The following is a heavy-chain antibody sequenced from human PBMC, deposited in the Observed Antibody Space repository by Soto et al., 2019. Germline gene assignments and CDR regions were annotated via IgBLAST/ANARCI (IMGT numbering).Heavy chain of an antibody. V-gene: IGHV4-59*08. D-gene: IGHD6-19*01. CDR2: IYYSGST. J-gene: IGHJ4*02. CDR1: GGSISSYY. Sequence: PSETLSLTCTVSGGSISSYYWSWIRQPPGKGLEWIGYIYYSGSTNYNPSLKSRVTISVDTSKNQFSLKLSSVTAADTAVYYCARLEDLGDSSGWYAPEYWGQGTLVTVTS. CDR3: ARLEDLGDSSGWYAPEY.